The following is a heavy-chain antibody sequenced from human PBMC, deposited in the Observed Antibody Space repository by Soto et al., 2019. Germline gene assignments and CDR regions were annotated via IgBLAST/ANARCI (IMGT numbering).Heavy chain of an antibody. J-gene: IGHJ5*02. CDR2: IYYSGST. CDR1: GGSISSYY. V-gene: IGHV4-59*01. CDR3: ARGSLYCGGVCYLIWFDP. D-gene: IGHD2-21*02. Sequence: SETLSLTCTVSGGSISSYYWSWIRQPPGKGLEWIGYIYYSGSTNYNPSLKSRVTISVDTSRNQFSLKLSSVTAADTAVYYCARGSLYCGGVCYLIWFDPWGQGTLVTVSS.